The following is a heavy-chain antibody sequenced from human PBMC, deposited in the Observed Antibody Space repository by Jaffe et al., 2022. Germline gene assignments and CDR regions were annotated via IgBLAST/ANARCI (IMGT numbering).Heavy chain of an antibody. J-gene: IGHJ3*02. D-gene: IGHD4-17*01. CDR2: IYHSGST. CDR3: ARAHYGDSHRAFDI. V-gene: IGHV4-38-2*01. CDR1: GYSISSGYY. Sequence: QVQLQESGPGLVKPSETLSLTCAVSGYSISSGYYWGWIRQPPGKGLEWIGSIYHSGSTYYNPSLKSRVTISVDTSKNQFSLKLSSVTAADTAVYYCARAHYGDSHRAFDIWGQGTMVTVSS.